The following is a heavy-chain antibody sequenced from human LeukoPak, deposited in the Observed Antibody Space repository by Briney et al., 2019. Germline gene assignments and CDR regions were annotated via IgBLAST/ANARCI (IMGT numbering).Heavy chain of an antibody. D-gene: IGHD1-26*01. CDR1: GFTFRSYW. J-gene: IGHJ4*02. Sequence: PGASLRLSCAASGFTFRSYWMSWVRQPPAKGLEWVANIKQDGSEKYYVDSVRGRFTISRDNAKNSVYLKMSSLRAEDTAVYYCARDGTPFDSWGQGTLVTVSS. CDR2: IKQDGSEK. CDR3: ARDGTPFDS. V-gene: IGHV3-7*01.